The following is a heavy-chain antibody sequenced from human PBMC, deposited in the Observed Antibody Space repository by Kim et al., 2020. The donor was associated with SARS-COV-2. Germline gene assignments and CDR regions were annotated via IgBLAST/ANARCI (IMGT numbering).Heavy chain of an antibody. V-gene: IGHV4-59*13. Sequence: SETLSLTCTVSGGSISSYYWSWIRQPPGKGLEWIGYIYYSGSTNYNPSLKSRVTISVDTSKNQFSLKLSSVTAADTAVYYCAREADYGDYGFDPWGQGTLVTVSS. CDR2: IYYSGST. J-gene: IGHJ5*02. D-gene: IGHD4-17*01. CDR1: GGSISSYY. CDR3: AREADYGDYGFDP.